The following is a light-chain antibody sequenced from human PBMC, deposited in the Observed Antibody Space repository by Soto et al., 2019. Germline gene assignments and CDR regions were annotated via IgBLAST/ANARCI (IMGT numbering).Light chain of an antibody. CDR3: AAWDGSLSAVL. CDR1: RSNIGTYT. J-gene: IGLJ2*01. CDR2: LNT. V-gene: IGLV1-44*01. Sequence: QSVLTQSPSASGTPGQRVTISCSGSRSNIGTYTVNWYQQLPGTAPTLLIYLNTQRPSGVPNRFSGSKSGTSASLAISGLQSEAEAEYYCAAWDGSLSAVLFGGGTKLTVL.